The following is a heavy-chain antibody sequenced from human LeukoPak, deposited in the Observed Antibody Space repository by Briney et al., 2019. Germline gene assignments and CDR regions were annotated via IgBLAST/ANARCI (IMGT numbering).Heavy chain of an antibody. D-gene: IGHD6-19*01. CDR1: GYTFTSYG. CDR2: ISAYNGNT. V-gene: IGHV1-18*01. J-gene: IGHJ4*02. CDR3: ARLSTFSGWYEDYFDY. Sequence: GASVKVSCKASGYTFTSYGISWVRQAPGQGLEWMGWISAYNGNTNYAQKLQGRVTMTTDTSTSTAYMELRSLRSDDTAVYYCARLSTFSGWYEDYFDYWGQGTLVTVSS.